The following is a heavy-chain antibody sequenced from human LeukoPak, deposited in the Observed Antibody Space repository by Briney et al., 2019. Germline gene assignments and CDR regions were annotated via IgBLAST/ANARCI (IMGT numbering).Heavy chain of an antibody. J-gene: IGHJ4*02. CDR3: ARETGYYDSSGYYYFDY. Sequence: ASVKVSCKASGYTFTSYGISWVRQAAGQGLEWMGWISAYNGNTNYAQKLQGRVTMTTDTSTSTAYMELRSLRSDDTAVYYCARETGYYDSSGYYYFDYWGQGTLVTVSS. D-gene: IGHD3-22*01. CDR2: ISAYNGNT. CDR1: GYTFTSYG. V-gene: IGHV1-18*01.